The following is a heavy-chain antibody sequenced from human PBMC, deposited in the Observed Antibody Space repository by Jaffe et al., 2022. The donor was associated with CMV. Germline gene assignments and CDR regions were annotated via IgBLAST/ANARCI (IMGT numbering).Heavy chain of an antibody. CDR2: ISSSSSYI. Sequence: EVQLVESGGGLVKPGGSLRLSCAASGFTFSSYSMNWVRQAPGKGLEWVSSISSSSSYIYYADSVKGRFTISRDNAKNSLYLQMNSLRAEDTAVYYCAREEYCSGGSCYRFDAFDIWGQGTMVTVSS. CDR3: AREEYCSGGSCYRFDAFDI. J-gene: IGHJ3*02. V-gene: IGHV3-21*01. D-gene: IGHD2-15*01. CDR1: GFTFSSYS.